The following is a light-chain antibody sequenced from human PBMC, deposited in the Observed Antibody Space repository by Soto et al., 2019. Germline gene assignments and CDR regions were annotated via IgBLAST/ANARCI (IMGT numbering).Light chain of an antibody. V-gene: IGLV2-14*01. CDR1: SSDVGGYNY. Sequence: QSALTQPASVSGSPGQSSTISCTGTSSDVGGYNYVSWYHQHPGKAPKLMIDEVSNRPSGVSNRFSGSKSGNAASLTISGLRAEDEADYYCSSYTSSSTPVVFAVGTKLTVL. J-gene: IGLJ2*01. CDR2: EVS. CDR3: SSYTSSSTPVV.